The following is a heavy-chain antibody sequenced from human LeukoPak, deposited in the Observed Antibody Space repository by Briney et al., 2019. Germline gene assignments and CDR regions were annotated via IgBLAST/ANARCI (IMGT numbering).Heavy chain of an antibody. CDR1: GFTFSSYG. CDR2: ISGGGGTT. D-gene: IGHD6-13*01. V-gene: IGHV3-23*01. J-gene: IGHJ4*02. CDR3: AKDVYSSTGLFDY. Sequence: GGSLRLSCTASGFTFSSYGMYWVRQAPGKGLGWVSVISGGGGTTYYADSVKGRFTISRDNSKNTLYLQMNSLRAEDTAVYYCAKDVYSSTGLFDYWGQGTLVTVSS.